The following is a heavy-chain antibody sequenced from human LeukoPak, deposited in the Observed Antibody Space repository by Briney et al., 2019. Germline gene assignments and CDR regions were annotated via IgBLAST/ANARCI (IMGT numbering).Heavy chain of an antibody. CDR2: IYYSGST. Sequence: SETLSLTCTVSGGSISSYYWSWIRQPPGKGLEWIGYIYYSGSTNYNPSLKSRVTISVDASKNQFSLKLSSVTAADTAVYYCARRRDGYNLDYWGQGTLVTVSS. J-gene: IGHJ4*02. CDR3: ARRRDGYNLDY. D-gene: IGHD5-24*01. CDR1: GGSISSYY. V-gene: IGHV4-59*01.